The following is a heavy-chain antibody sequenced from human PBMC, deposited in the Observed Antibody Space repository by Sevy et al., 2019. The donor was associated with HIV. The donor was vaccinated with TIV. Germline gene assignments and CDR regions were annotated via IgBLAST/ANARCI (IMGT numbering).Heavy chain of an antibody. D-gene: IGHD6-13*01. J-gene: IGHJ3*02. CDR2: SGSGGNT. V-gene: IGHV3-23*01. CDR1: GFTFSSYA. CDR3: AKGTLIGAAGLDAFDI. Sequence: GGSLRLSCAASGFTFSSYAMNWVRQAPGKGLEWVSSGSGGNTYYADSVKGRFTISRDSSKNTVSLQMNRLRAEDSAIYYCAKGTLIGAAGLDAFDIWGQGTKVTVSS.